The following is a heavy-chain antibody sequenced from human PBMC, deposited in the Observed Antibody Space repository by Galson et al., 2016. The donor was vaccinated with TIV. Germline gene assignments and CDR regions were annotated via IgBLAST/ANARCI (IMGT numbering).Heavy chain of an antibody. J-gene: IGHJ3*01. CDR3: VKTNIYLETVLADGAFDV. CDR2: ISRNSKNI. Sequence: SLRLSCAASGFTFDEYAMHWVRQVPGKGLEWVSGISRNSKNIGYADSVKGRFTISRDNAVNSLYLQMNSLRTEDTALYYCVKTNIYLETVLADGAFDVWGQGTMVTVS. V-gene: IGHV3-9*01. D-gene: IGHD2-8*02. CDR1: GFTFDEYA.